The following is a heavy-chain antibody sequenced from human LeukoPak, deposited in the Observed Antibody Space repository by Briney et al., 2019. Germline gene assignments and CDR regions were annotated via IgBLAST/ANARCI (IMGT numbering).Heavy chain of an antibody. CDR2: INWNGAST. D-gene: IGHD5-18*01. J-gene: IGHJ6*03. CDR1: GFTFSSYW. CDR3: ARGGYSYGYAGVSPHYMAF. Sequence: GGSLRLSCAASGFTFSSYWMHWVRQAPGKGLEWVSGINWNGASTIYADTVQGRFTISRDNAKNSLFLQMSSLRAEDTALYFCARGGYSYGYAGVSPHYMAFWGKGTTVTVSS. V-gene: IGHV3-20*04.